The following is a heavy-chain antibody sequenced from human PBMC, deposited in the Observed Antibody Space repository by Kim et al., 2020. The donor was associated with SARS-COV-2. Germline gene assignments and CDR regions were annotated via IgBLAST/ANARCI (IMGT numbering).Heavy chain of an antibody. V-gene: IGHV4-39*01. CDR2: T. CDR3: ARQQQLGDFDY. D-gene: IGHD6-13*01. Sequence: TDSNPALKSRVTIFIDTSKTQFSLELSSVTATETAVYYCARQQQLGDFDYWGQGTLVTVSS. J-gene: IGHJ4*02.